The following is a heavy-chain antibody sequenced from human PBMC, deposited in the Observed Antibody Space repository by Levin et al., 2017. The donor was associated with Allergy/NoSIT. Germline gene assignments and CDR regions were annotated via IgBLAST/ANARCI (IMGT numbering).Heavy chain of an antibody. V-gene: IGHV3-30-3*01. Sequence: PGGSLRLSCAASGFSFSSYAMHWVRQAPGKGLEWVALISYDGSNKFCADSVKGRFTISRDNSKNTLFLQMNSLRAEDTAVYYCARDGCSCCTIGRGNWFDPWGQGTLVTVSS. CDR3: ARDGCSCCTIGRGNWFDP. J-gene: IGHJ5*02. CDR1: GFSFSSYA. CDR2: ISYDGSNK. D-gene: IGHD6-19*01.